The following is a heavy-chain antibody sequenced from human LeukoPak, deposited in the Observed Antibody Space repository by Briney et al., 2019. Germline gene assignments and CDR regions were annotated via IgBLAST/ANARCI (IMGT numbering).Heavy chain of an antibody. J-gene: IGHJ4*02. V-gene: IGHV3-7*01. CDR1: GFTFSTYW. D-gene: IGHD5-18*01. Sequence: GGSLRLSCAVSGFTFSTYWMSWVRQAPGKGLEWVANIKEDGSQTYYVDSVKGRFIISRDNAKNSLYLQMYSLRAEDTAVYYCARDQNTYGYCYFDYWGQGTLVTASS. CDR2: IKEDGSQT. CDR3: ARDQNTYGYCYFDY.